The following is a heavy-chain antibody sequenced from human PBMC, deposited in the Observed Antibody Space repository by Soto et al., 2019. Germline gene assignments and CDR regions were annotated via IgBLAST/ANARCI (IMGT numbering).Heavy chain of an antibody. D-gene: IGHD5-18*01. CDR2: FDPEDGET. CDR3: ATAVDTAELGWFDP. CDR1: GYTLTELS. V-gene: IGHV1-24*01. Sequence: VKVSCKVSGYTLTELSMHWVRQAPGKGLEWMGGFDPEDGETIYAQKFQGRVTMTEDTSTDTAYMELSSLRSEDTAVYYCATAVDTAELGWFDPWGQGTLVTVSS. J-gene: IGHJ5*02.